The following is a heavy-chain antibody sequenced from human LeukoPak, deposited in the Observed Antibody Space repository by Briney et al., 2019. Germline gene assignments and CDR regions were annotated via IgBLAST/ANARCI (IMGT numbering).Heavy chain of an antibody. V-gene: IGHV1-69*13. CDR3: ARGGDYGDYLDLSLVY. CDR1: GGTFSSYA. CDR2: IIPIFGTA. D-gene: IGHD4-17*01. Sequence: SVKVSCKASGGTFSSYAISWVRQAPGQGLEWMGGIIPIFGTANYAQKFQGRVTITADESTSTAYMELSSLRSEDTAVYYCARGGDYGDYLDLSLVYWGQGTLVTVSS. J-gene: IGHJ4*02.